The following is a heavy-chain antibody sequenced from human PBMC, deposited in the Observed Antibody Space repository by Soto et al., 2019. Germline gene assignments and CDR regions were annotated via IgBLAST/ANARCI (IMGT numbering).Heavy chain of an antibody. CDR3: ARPSDYGGSDAFDI. V-gene: IGHV5-51*01. J-gene: IGHJ3*02. D-gene: IGHD4-17*01. CDR1: GYSCTSYW. Sequence: PGASVKISCTGSGYSCTSYWIGWVRQKTGKGLEWMGIIYPGDSDTRYSPSFQGQVTIPADKSISTAYLQWSSLKASDTAMYYCARPSDYGGSDAFDIWGQGTMVTVSS. CDR2: IYPGDSDT.